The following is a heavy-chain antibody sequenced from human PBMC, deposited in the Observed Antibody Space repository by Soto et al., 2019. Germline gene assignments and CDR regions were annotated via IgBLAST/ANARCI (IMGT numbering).Heavy chain of an antibody. Sequence: EVQLVESGGGWLQPGGSLRLSCAASGFTLSDSDMNWVRQAPGRGLEWLSYISGRDGPTYYADSVRGRFTISRDNAKNSLYLQMNGLRDEDTAVYFCARSGPEGADHFDSWGQGTLVTVSS. CDR2: ISGRDGPT. CDR3: ARSGPEGADHFDS. CDR1: GFTLSDSD. D-gene: IGHD1-26*01. J-gene: IGHJ4*02. V-gene: IGHV3-48*02.